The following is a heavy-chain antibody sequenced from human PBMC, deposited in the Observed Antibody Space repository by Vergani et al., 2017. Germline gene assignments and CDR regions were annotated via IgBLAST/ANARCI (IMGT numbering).Heavy chain of an antibody. CDR1: GGSISSGSYY. J-gene: IGHJ4*02. CDR3: ARATGYSSGWSAALIDC. CDR2: IYTSGST. D-gene: IGHD6-13*01. V-gene: IGHV4-61*02. Sequence: QVQLQESGPGLVKPSQTLSLTCTVSGGSISSGSYYWSWIRQPAGKGLEWIGRIYTSGSTNYNPSLKSRVTMSVDTSKNQFSLKLSSVTAADTAVYYCARATGYSSGWSAALIDCWGQGTLVTVSS.